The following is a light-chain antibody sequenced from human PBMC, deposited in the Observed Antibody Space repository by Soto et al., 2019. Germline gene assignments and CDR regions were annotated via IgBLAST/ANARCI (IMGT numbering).Light chain of an antibody. CDR1: QSVDSTY. CDR3: QQYDTSPPMYT. Sequence: IMLTQSQGTLSLYPVDRTTLSSLASQSVDSTYLAWYQQKPDQSPRLLIYATSTRAAGIPDRFIGSGSGTDFTLTISRLEPDDVAVYYCQQYDTSPPMYTFGQGTKVDI. CDR2: ATS. V-gene: IGKV3-20*01. J-gene: IGKJ2*01.